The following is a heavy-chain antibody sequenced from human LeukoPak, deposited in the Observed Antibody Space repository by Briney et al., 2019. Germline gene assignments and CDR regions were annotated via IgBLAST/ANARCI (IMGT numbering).Heavy chain of an antibody. D-gene: IGHD4-17*01. CDR2: ISGYGGST. CDR1: GFTFSSYS. J-gene: IGHJ6*02. CDR3: AKGDHGDQDYYYAMDV. V-gene: IGHV3-23*01. Sequence: GGSLRLSCAASGFTFSSYSMSWVRQAPGKGLEWVSSISGYGGSTHYADSVEGRFTISRDNSKNTLYLQMNSLRAEDTAVYYCAKGDHGDQDYYYAMDVWGQGTTVTVSS.